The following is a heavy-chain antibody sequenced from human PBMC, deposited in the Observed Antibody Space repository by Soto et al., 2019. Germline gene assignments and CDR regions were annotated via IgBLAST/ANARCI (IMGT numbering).Heavy chain of an antibody. CDR3: AIPAVYGSGSDAFDI. CDR1: GYTFTSYG. CDR2: ISAYNGNT. J-gene: IGHJ3*02. D-gene: IGHD3-10*01. Sequence: ASVKVSCKASGYTFTSYGISWVRQAPGQGLEWMGWISAYNGNTNYAQKLQGGVTMTTDTSTSTAYMELRSLRSDDTAVYYCAIPAVYGSGSDAFDIWGQGTMVTVSS. V-gene: IGHV1-18*01.